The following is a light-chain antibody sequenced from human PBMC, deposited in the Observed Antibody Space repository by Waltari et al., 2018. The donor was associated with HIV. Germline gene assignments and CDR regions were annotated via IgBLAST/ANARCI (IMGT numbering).Light chain of an antibody. CDR2: EVS. CDR1: SSAVGSYNP. J-gene: IGLJ2*01. Sequence: QSALTQPPSVSGSPGQSVTISCTGTSSAVGSYNPVSGYQQPPVTAPKLRIYEVSNRPSGGPDRCSGSKAGNTASLTISGLQAEDEADYYCSSYTSSSLVFGGGTKLTVL. V-gene: IGLV2-18*02. CDR3: SSYTSSSLV.